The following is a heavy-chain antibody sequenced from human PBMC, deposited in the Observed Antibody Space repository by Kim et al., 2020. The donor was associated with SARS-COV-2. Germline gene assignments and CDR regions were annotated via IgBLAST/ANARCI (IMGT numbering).Heavy chain of an antibody. CDR3: ARAFRGGRFDY. Sequence: EEDYGDSVKGRFTTSRDNAKNSLYLQMNSLRGEDKAVYYCARAFRGGRFDYWGQGILVIVSS. V-gene: IGHV3-7*03. J-gene: IGHJ4*02. CDR2: EE.